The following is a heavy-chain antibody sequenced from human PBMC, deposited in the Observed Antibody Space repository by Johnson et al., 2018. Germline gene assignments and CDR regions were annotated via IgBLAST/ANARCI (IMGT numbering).Heavy chain of an antibody. CDR1: GFTFSNYA. CDR3: ARDHYYDSSGYYPYYYYYMDV. CDR2: ISYDGSNK. Sequence: QVQLVESGGGVVQPGRSXRLSCAASGFTFSNYALHWVRQAPGKGLEWVAVISYDGSNKYYADSVKGRFTISRDNSKNTLYLQMNSLRAEETAVDYCARDHYYDSSGYYPYYYYYMDVWGKGTTVTVSS. V-gene: IGHV3-30-3*01. D-gene: IGHD3-22*01. J-gene: IGHJ6*03.